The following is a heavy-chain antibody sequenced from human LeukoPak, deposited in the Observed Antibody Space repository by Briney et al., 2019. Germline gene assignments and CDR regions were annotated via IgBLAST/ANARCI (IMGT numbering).Heavy chain of an antibody. CDR3: ATALGSSGYYFPYYFDY. CDR2: FDPEDGET. V-gene: IGHV1-24*01. J-gene: IGHJ4*02. D-gene: IGHD3-22*01. CDR1: GYTLTELS. Sequence: ASVTVSCTVSGYTLTELSMHWVRQAPGKGLEWMGGFDPEDGETIYAQKFQGRVTMTEDTSTDTAYMELSSLRSEDTAVYYCATALGSSGYYFPYYFDYWGQGTLVTVSS.